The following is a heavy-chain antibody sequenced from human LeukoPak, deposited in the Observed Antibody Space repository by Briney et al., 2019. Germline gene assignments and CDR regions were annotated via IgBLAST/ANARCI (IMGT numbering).Heavy chain of an antibody. CDR2: ISGSGGST. J-gene: IGHJ4*02. CDR1: GFTFNIYA. D-gene: IGHD2-15*01. V-gene: IGHV3-23*01. Sequence: GGSLRLSCAASGFTFNIYAMSWVRQAPGKGLEWVSAISGSGGSTYYADSVKGRFTISRDNSKNTLYLQMNSLRAEDTAVYYCAKVAGYCTGGSCYGALDYWGQGTLVTVSS. CDR3: AKVAGYCTGGSCYGALDY.